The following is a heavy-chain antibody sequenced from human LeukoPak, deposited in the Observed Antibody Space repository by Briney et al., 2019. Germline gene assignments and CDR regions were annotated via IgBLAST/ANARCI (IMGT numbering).Heavy chain of an antibody. J-gene: IGHJ4*02. CDR1: GFTFSSYA. CDR3: VKELSYGFDY. Sequence: GGSLRLSCSASGFTFSSYAIHWVCQAPGKGLEYVSAISSYGDSTYYADSVKGRFTISRDNSKSTMYLQMSSLRAEDTAVYYCVKELSYGFDYWGQGTLVTVSS. V-gene: IGHV3-64D*06. D-gene: IGHD5-18*01. CDR2: ISSYGDST.